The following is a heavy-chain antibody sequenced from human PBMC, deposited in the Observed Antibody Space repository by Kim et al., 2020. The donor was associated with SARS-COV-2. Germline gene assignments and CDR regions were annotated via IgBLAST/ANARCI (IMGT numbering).Heavy chain of an antibody. J-gene: IGHJ5*02. CDR1: GGSISSSSYY. CDR2: IYYSGST. Sequence: SETLSLTCTVSGGSISSSSYYWGWIRQPPGKGLEWIGSIYYSGSTYYNPSLKSRVTISVDTSKNQFSLKLSSVTAADTAVYYCARQFKATVPWFDPWGQGTLVTVSS. V-gene: IGHV4-39*01. CDR3: ARQFKATVPWFDP. D-gene: IGHD4-17*01.